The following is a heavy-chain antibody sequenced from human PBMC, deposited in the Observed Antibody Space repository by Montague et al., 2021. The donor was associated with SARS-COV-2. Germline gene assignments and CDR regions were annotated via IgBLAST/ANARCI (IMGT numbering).Heavy chain of an antibody. D-gene: IGHD3-10*01. Sequence: TLSLTCTVSGGSISYGGYFWNWLRQHPGKGLEWIGYIYKSGXTXYXPSLKSRVSLSVDTSKNQFSLNLRSASAADTALYYCARDLGGFDVWGQGTTVIVSS. CDR1: GGSISYGGYF. CDR3: ARDLGGFDV. CDR2: IYKSGXT. V-gene: IGHV4-31*03. J-gene: IGHJ6*02.